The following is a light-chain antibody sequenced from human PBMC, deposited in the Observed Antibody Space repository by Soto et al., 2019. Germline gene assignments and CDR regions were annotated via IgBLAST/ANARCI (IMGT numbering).Light chain of an antibody. CDR3: QQYDNLPLT. Sequence: DIQMTQSPSSLSASVGDRVTITCQASQDISNYLNWYQQKPGKAPKLLIYDASNLKTGVPSRFSGSGAGTDFPFTISSLQPEDIATYYCQQYDNLPLTFGGGTKVEIK. CDR2: DAS. V-gene: IGKV1-33*01. CDR1: QDISNY. J-gene: IGKJ4*01.